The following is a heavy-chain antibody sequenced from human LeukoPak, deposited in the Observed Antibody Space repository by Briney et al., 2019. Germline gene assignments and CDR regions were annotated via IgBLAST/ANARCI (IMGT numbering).Heavy chain of an antibody. CDR3: ARFLNWVFDN. Sequence: PSQTLSLTCAVSGDSISSATYYWSWIRQPAGKGLEWIGRIYSSGSTNYNPSLKSRVSISVDTSKNQFSLKLSSVTAADTAVYYCARFLNWVFDNWGQGTPVTVSS. D-gene: IGHD7-27*01. CDR2: IYSSGST. J-gene: IGHJ4*02. CDR1: GDSISSATYY. V-gene: IGHV4-61*02.